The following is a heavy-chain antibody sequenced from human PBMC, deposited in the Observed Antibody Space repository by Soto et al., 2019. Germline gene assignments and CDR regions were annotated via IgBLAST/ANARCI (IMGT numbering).Heavy chain of an antibody. CDR2: LNGGTGKT. J-gene: IGHJ6*04. D-gene: IGHD4-17*01. CDR3: ANPGSTTVVPYYHRMDV. CDR1: AYTFSTHA. Sequence: SVKVSCSASAYTFSTHAINLVRHAPGQSLEWMGWLNGGTGKTRYSQRFQTRVTITRDESTSTAYMELSSLRSEDTAVYYCANPGSTTVVPYYHRMDVWGKGTTLAISS. V-gene: IGHV1-3*01.